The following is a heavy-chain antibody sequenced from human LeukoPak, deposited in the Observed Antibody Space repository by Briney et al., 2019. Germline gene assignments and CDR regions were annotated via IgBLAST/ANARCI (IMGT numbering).Heavy chain of an antibody. J-gene: IGHJ4*02. D-gene: IGHD3/OR15-3a*01. CDR2: ISACNGNT. V-gene: IGHV1-18*04. Sequence: ASVKVSCKASGYTFTSYYMHWVRQAPGQGLEWMGWISACNGNTNYAQKLQGRVTMTTDTSTSTAYMELRSLRSDDTAVYYCARDTGYHDFLFDYWGQGTLVTVSS. CDR1: GYTFTSYY. CDR3: ARDTGYHDFLFDY.